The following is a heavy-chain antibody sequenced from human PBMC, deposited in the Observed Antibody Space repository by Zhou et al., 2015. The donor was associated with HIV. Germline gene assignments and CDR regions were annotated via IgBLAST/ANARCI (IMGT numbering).Heavy chain of an antibody. CDR3: ARGPSRGLGGSYNYDY. CDR2: ITPMFNVE. CDR1: GGTFSGSD. D-gene: IGHD3-16*01. J-gene: IGHJ4*02. Sequence: LVQSGTEVRKPGSSVRVSCKASGGTFSGSDISWVRQAPGQGLEWMGGITPMFNVENYAQKFRARLKITVDKSSSEAYMELNGLTSADTAIYYCARGPSRGLGGSYNYDYWGQGTLVTVSS. V-gene: IGHV1-69*17.